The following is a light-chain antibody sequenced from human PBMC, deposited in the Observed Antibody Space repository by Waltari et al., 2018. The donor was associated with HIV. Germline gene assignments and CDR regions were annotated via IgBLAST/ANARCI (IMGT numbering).Light chain of an antibody. CDR3: CSDAGSDTLQI. CDR2: EVT. Sequence: SALTQPTSVSGSPGQSITISCTGTNNDVGTYNLVSWYQQHPGKAPKLMIYEVTRRPSGISNRFSGSKSANTASLIISNPQAEDEADYFCCSDAGSDTLQIFGGGTKLTVL. CDR1: NNDVGTYNL. J-gene: IGLJ2*01. V-gene: IGLV2-23*02.